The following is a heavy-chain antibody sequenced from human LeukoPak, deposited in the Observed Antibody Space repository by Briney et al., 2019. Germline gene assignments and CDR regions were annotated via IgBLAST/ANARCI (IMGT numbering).Heavy chain of an antibody. CDR1: GGSISSYY. CDR2: IYTSGST. V-gene: IGHV4-4*07. CDR3: ARVPYGSGNYSWFDP. D-gene: IGHD3-10*01. J-gene: IGHJ5*02. Sequence: SETLSLTCTVSGGSISSYYWSWIRQPAGKGLEWIGRIYTSGSTNYNPSLKSRVAISVDTSKNQFPLKLSSVTAADTAVYYCARVPYGSGNYSWFDPWGQGTLVTVSS.